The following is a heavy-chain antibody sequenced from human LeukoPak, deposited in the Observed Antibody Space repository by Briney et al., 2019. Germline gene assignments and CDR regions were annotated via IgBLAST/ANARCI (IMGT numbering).Heavy chain of an antibody. CDR2: IKSKTDGGTT. D-gene: IGHD3-22*01. Sequence: PGGSLRLSCAASGFTFSNAWMSWVCQAPGKGLEWVGRIKSKTDGGTTDYAAPVKGRFTISRDDSKNTLYLQMNSLKTEDTAVYYCTTDWSGYDSSGYYRYFDYWGQGTLVTVSS. CDR1: GFTFSNAW. V-gene: IGHV3-15*01. CDR3: TTDWSGYDSSGYYRYFDY. J-gene: IGHJ4*02.